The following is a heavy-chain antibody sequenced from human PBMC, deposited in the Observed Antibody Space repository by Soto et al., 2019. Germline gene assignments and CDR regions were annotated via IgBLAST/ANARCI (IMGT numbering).Heavy chain of an antibody. CDR3: ARDRPPKGAFGMDV. V-gene: IGHV4-31*03. J-gene: IGHJ6*02. CDR2: IYYNGRT. D-gene: IGHD3-16*01. CDR1: GASITRGDYP. Sequence: SQTLSLTCTVSGASITRGDYPWAWIRQHPGKGLEWIGYIYYNGRTHYSSSLKSRVTLSVDTSKNQFSLRLRSVTAADTAVYYCARDRPPKGAFGMDVWGQGTTVTVSS.